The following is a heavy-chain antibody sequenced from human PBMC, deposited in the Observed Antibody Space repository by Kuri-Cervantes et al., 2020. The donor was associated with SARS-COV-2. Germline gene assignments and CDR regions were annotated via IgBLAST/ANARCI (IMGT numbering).Heavy chain of an antibody. CDR1: GGSISSGDYY. D-gene: IGHD2-2*02. Sequence: SETLSLTCAVSGGSISSGDYYWSWIRQPPGKGLEWIGYIYYSGSTYYNPSLKSRVTIPVDTSKNQFSLKLSSVTAADTAVYYCARDRDIVVVPAAISGYYYGMDVWGQGTTVTVSS. J-gene: IGHJ6*02. CDR2: IYYSGST. CDR3: ARDRDIVVVPAAISGYYYGMDV. V-gene: IGHV4-30-4*01.